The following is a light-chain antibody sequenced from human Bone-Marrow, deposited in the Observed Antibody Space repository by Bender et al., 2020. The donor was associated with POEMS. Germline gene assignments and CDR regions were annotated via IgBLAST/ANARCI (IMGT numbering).Light chain of an antibody. CDR3: CAYAGSRTFVL. Sequence: QSALTQPASVSGSPGQSITISCTGTRSDVGSYNYVSWYQQHPGKVPKVIIYEVSKRPSGISDRFSGSKSGSTASLTISGLQADDEGDYYCCAYAGSRTFVLFGGGTKLTVL. J-gene: IGLJ2*01. CDR2: EVS. V-gene: IGLV2-23*02. CDR1: RSDVGSYNY.